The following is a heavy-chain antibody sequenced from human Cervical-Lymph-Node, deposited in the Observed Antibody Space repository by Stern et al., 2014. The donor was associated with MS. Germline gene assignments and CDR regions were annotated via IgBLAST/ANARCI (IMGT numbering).Heavy chain of an antibody. CDR3: ARDVGSGYYDY. D-gene: IGHD3-3*01. J-gene: IGHJ4*02. CDR2: IGTAGDT. V-gene: IGHV3-13*01. Sequence: VQLVESGGGLVQPGGSLRLSCAASGFNFSSYDMHCVRQATGKGLEWVSVIGTAGDTYYPGSVKGRFTISRENAKNSLYLQMNSLRAGDTAVYYCARDVGSGYYDYWGQGTLVTVSS. CDR1: GFNFSSYD.